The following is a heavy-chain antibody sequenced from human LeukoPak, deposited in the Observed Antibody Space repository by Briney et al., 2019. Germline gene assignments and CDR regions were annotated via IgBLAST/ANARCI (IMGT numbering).Heavy chain of an antibody. CDR2: ISYDGSNK. CDR3: ARVTGRYCSSTSCYVDY. V-gene: IGHV3-30*04. D-gene: IGHD2-2*01. Sequence: GGSLRLSCAASGITFSSYAMHWVRQAPGKGLEWVAVISYDGSNKYYADSVKGRFTISRDNSKNTLYLQMNSLRAEDTAVYYCARVTGRYCSSTSCYVDYWGQGTLVTVSS. J-gene: IGHJ4*02. CDR1: GITFSSYA.